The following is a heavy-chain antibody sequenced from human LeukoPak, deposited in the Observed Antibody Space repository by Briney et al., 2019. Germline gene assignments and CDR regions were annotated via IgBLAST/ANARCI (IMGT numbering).Heavy chain of an antibody. J-gene: IGHJ4*02. CDR3: ARDGSIAVAGIVDY. Sequence: ASVKVSCKASGYTFTSYGISWVRQAPGQGLEWMGWISAYNGNTNYAQKLQGRVTMTTDTSTSTAYTELRSLRSDDTAVYYCARDGSIAVAGIVDYWGQGTLVTVSS. CDR2: ISAYNGNT. V-gene: IGHV1-18*01. CDR1: GYTFTSYG. D-gene: IGHD6-19*01.